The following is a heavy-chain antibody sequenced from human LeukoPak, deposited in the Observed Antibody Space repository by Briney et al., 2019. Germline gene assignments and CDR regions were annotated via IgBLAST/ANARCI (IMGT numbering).Heavy chain of an antibody. J-gene: IGHJ4*02. Sequence: SETLSLTCGVSGYSIRSNNWWGWIRQPPGKGLEWIGYISYSGSTCYNPSLKSRVTMSVDTSKNQFSLKLSSVTAVDTAVYYCAREGGPYRPLDYSGQGTLVTVSS. V-gene: IGHV4-28*03. CDR1: GYSIRSNNW. CDR2: ISYSGST. CDR3: AREGGPYRPLDY.